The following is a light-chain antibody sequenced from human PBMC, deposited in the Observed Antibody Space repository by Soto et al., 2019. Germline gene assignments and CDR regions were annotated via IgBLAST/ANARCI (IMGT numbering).Light chain of an antibody. V-gene: IGKV3-15*01. CDR2: GAS. J-gene: IGKJ1*01. Sequence: VMTQSPATLSVSPGERVTLSCRASQSVGGSLAWYRQKPGQAPSLLVYGASTRATGIPARFSGSGSGTEFPPTISSLQSDDFAVYYCLQYDKWPPWTFGQGTKVDIK. CDR1: QSVGGS. CDR3: LQYDKWPPWT.